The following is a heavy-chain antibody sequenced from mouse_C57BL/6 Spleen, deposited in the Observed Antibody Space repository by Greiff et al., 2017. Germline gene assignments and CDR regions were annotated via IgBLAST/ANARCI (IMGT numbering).Heavy chain of an antibody. CDR2: IWRGGST. CDR1: GFSLTSYG. J-gene: IGHJ4*01. V-gene: IGHV2-5*01. Sequence: VQLQESGPGLVQPSQSLSITCTVSGFSLTSYGVHWVRQSPGKGLEWLGVIWRGGSTDYNAAFMSRLSITKDNSKSQVFFKMNSLQADDTAIYYCAKWDSNYYAMDYWGQGTSVTVSS. CDR3: AKWDSNYYAMDY. D-gene: IGHD2-5*01.